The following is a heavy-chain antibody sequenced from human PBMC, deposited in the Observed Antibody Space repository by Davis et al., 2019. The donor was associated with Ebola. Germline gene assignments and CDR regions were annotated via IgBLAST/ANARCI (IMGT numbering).Heavy chain of an antibody. J-gene: IGHJ4*02. Sequence: PGGSLRLSCAASGFTFSAHYMSWIRQAPGKGLEWVSYISSSSSTIYYADSVKGRFTISRDNAKNSLYLQMNSLRDEDTAVYYCARDLGAAAGTGLGYWGQGTLVTVSS. V-gene: IGHV3-11*04. CDR2: ISSSSSTI. CDR3: ARDLGAAAGTGLGY. D-gene: IGHD6-13*01. CDR1: GFTFSAHY.